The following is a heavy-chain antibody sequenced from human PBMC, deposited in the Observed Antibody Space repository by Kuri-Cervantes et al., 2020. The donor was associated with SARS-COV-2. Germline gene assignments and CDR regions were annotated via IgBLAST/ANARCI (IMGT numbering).Heavy chain of an antibody. Sequence: SLKISCAASGFTFDDYAMHWVRQAPGKGLEWVSGISWNSGSIGYADSVKGRFTISRDNAKNSLYLQMNSLRAEDTAVYYCARVGQWAAAGTFDYWGQGTLVTVSS. CDR1: GFTFDDYA. CDR2: ISWNSGSI. D-gene: IGHD6-13*01. CDR3: ARVGQWAAAGTFDY. J-gene: IGHJ4*02. V-gene: IGHV3-9*01.